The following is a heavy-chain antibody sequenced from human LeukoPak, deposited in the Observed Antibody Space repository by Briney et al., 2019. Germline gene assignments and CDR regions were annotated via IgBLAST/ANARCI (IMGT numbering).Heavy chain of an antibody. CDR2: IIPIFGTA. J-gene: IGHJ3*02. CDR3: ARGPFTWIQLWLGGAFDI. V-gene: IGHV1-69*05. CDR1: GGTFSSYA. Sequence: SVKVSCKASGGTFSSYAISWVRQAPGQGLEWMGGIIPIFGTANYAQKFQGRVTITTDESTSTAYMERSSLRSEDTAVYYCARGPFTWIQLWLGGAFDIWGQGTMVTVSS. D-gene: IGHD5-18*01.